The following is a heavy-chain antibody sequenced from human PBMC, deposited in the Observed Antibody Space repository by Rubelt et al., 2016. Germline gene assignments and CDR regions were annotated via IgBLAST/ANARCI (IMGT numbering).Heavy chain of an antibody. CDR2: ISASGGST. Sequence: LAGVSGISASGGSTYYADSVKGRFAIFRDNSKNTLYLQMNSLRGGDTAVYYCAREDDLLGYSYFWGQGNLVTVSS. D-gene: IGHD2-15*01. J-gene: IGHJ4*02. V-gene: IGHV3-23*01. CDR3: AREDDLLGYSYF.